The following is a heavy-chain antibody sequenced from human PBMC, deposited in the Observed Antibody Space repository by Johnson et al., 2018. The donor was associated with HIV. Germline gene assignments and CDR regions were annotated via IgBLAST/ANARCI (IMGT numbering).Heavy chain of an antibody. J-gene: IGHJ3*02. D-gene: IGHD3-3*02. Sequence: QVQLVESGGGVVQPGRSLRLSCAASGFTFSSYAMHWVRQAPAKGLEWVAVISYDGSDKYYADSVKGRFTISRDSSKNTLYLQMNRLRAEDTAAYYCARELSHDAFDIWGQGTMVTVSS. V-gene: IGHV3-30*04. CDR2: ISYDGSDK. CDR1: GFTFSSYA. CDR3: ARELSHDAFDI.